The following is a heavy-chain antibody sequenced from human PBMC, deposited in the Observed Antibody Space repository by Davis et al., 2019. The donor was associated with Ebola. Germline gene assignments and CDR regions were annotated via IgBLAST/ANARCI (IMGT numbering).Heavy chain of an antibody. D-gene: IGHD6-19*01. V-gene: IGHV4-31*03. CDR1: GGSISGSGYY. CDR3: ARQLGSGWYRRVAFDY. Sequence: PSETLSLTCTVSGGSISGSGYYWSWIRQHPGKGLEWIGYIYHSGSTHYNPSLKSRVTMSVDTSKNQFSLKVNSVTAADTAVYYCARQLGSGWYRRVAFDYWGQGTLVTVSS. J-gene: IGHJ4*02. CDR2: IYHSGST.